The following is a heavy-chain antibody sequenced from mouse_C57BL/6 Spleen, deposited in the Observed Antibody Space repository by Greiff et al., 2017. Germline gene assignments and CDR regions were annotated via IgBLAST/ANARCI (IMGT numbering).Heavy chain of an antibody. J-gene: IGHJ3*01. CDR3: ARGYYSNWFAY. CDR1: GYTFTSYW. D-gene: IGHD2-5*01. V-gene: IGHV1-64*01. CDR2: IPPNSGST. Sequence: VQLQQPGAELVKPGASVKLSCKASGYTFTSYWMHWVKQRPGQGLEWIGMIPPNSGSTNYNEKFKSKATLTVDESSSTAYMQLSSLTSEDSAVYYCARGYYSNWFAYWGQGTLVTVSA.